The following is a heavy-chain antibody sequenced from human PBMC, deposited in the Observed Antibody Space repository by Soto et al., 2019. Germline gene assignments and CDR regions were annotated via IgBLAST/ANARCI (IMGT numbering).Heavy chain of an antibody. Sequence: GGSLRLSCAASGFTFNSNWMNWVRQAPGKGPEWVANIKQDGREKYYLVFVKGRFTISRDNAKNSLYLQMNSLRADDTAVYYCARDLGYCAGGTCYTVLDYWGQGTLVTVSS. CDR1: GFTFNSNW. J-gene: IGHJ4*02. V-gene: IGHV3-7*01. D-gene: IGHD2-15*01. CDR2: IKQDGREK. CDR3: ARDLGYCAGGTCYTVLDY.